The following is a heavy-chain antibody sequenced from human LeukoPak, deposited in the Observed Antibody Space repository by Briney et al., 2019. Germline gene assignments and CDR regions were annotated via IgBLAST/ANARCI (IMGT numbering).Heavy chain of an antibody. V-gene: IGHV4-30-4*01. CDR2: IYYSGST. Sequence: SQTRSLTCTVSGGSISIGAYYWGWIRQPPGKGLEGVGYIYYSGSTYYNPSVKSRVTISADTSTNQFSLKLSSVTAADTAVYYCARETLGASDNWFDPWGQGTLVTVSS. J-gene: IGHJ5*02. D-gene: IGHD1-26*01. CDR3: ARETLGASDNWFDP. CDR1: GGSISIGAYY.